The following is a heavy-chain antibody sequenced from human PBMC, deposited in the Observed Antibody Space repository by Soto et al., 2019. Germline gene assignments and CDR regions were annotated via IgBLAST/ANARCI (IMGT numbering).Heavy chain of an antibody. J-gene: IGHJ6*02. D-gene: IGHD3-3*01. CDR3: ARGDFGVVLSPDGYYGMDV. CDR2: INHSGST. CDR1: GGSFSGYY. V-gene: IGHV4-34*01. Sequence: QVQLQQWGAGLLKPSETLSLTCAVYGGSFSGYYWSWIRQPPGKGLEWIGEINHSGSTNYNPSLKRRVTISVDTSKNHFSLKLSSVTAADTAVYYCARGDFGVVLSPDGYYGMDVWGQGTTVTVSS.